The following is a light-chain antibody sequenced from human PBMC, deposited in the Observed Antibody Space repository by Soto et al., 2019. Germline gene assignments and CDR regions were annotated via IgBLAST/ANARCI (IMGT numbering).Light chain of an antibody. CDR3: SSYTLRNTLAL. J-gene: IGLJ3*02. V-gene: IGLV2-14*01. Sequence: QSALTQPASVSGSPGQSITISCTGTSSDVGGYNFVSWYQQHPGKAPRLIIYEVSSRPSGVSYRFSGSKSGNTASLTISGLQAEDEADYYCSSYTLRNTLALFGGGTKLTVL. CDR1: SSDVGGYNF. CDR2: EVS.